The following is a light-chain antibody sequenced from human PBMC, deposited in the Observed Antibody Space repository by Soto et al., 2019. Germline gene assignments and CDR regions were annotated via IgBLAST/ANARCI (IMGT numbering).Light chain of an antibody. V-gene: IGKV3-11*01. Sequence: EIVLTQSPATLSLSPGERATLSCRASQSVGNYLAWYQQKPGQAPRLLIYDASGRATGFPASFSAGGSGTDFTLTISSLEPEDFGVYYCQQRTSFGQGTRLEIK. CDR2: DAS. CDR3: QQRTS. CDR1: QSVGNY. J-gene: IGKJ5*01.